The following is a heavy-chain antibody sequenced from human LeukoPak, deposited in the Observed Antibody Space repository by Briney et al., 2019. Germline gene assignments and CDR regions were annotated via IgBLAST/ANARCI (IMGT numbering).Heavy chain of an antibody. CDR1: GYSISSGRF. Sequence: PSETLSLTCSVSGYSISSGRFWGWIRRPPGKGLEWLGSIYNTGTTYLSPSLKNQLTISVDTSRNQFSLKLTSMTAADTAMYYCAKTSSVAARGPFDIWGLGTVVTVSP. J-gene: IGHJ3*02. CDR2: IYNTGTT. CDR3: AKTSSVAARGPFDI. V-gene: IGHV4-38-2*01. D-gene: IGHD6-6*01.